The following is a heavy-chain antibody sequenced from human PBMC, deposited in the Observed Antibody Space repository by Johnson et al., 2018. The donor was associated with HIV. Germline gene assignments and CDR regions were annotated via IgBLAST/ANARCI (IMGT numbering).Heavy chain of an antibody. D-gene: IGHD3-22*01. CDR1: GFTFSDYY. V-gene: IGHV3-30*02. CDR2: IQHDGTNK. CDR3: AKETRDSRSAFDI. J-gene: IGHJ3*02. Sequence: QVQLVESGGGLVKPGGSLRLSCAASGFTFSDYYMSWIRQAPGKGLEWLTLIQHDGTNKYSIDSLKGRFTIARDNSKQSVHLQINSLRTEDTAVYYCAKETRDSRSAFDIWGKGTMVTVSS.